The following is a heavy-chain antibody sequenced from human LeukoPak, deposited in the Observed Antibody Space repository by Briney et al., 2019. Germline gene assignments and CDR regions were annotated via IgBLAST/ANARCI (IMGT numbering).Heavy chain of an antibody. V-gene: IGHV4-34*01. Sequence: SETLSLTCAVYGGSFSGYYWSWIRQPPGKGLEWIGEINDSGSTNYNPSLKSRVTISVDTSKNQFSLKLSSVTAADTAVYFCARTGLFLSDYWGQGTLVTVSS. CDR1: GGSFSGYY. J-gene: IGHJ4*02. D-gene: IGHD2/OR15-2a*01. CDR3: ARTGLFLSDY. CDR2: INDSGST.